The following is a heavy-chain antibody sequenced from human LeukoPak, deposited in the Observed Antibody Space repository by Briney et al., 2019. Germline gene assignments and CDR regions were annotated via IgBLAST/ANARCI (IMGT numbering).Heavy chain of an antibody. J-gene: IGHJ5*02. V-gene: IGHV4-59*11. D-gene: IGHD2-2*01. CDR1: GGSISSHY. Sequence: ETLFLTCTASGGSISSHYWSWIRQPPGKGLEWIWYIYYSGSTNYNPSLKSRVTISVDTSRNQFSLKLSSVTAADTAVYYCAREGYCSSTSCYGGWFDPWGEGTLVTVSS. CDR3: AREGYCSSTSCYGGWFDP. CDR2: IYYSGST.